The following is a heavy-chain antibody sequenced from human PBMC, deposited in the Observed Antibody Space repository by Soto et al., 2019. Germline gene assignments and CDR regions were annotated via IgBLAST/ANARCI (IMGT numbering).Heavy chain of an antibody. V-gene: IGHV4-31*03. CDR2: ISYSGST. CDR3: ARGVYS. Sequence: PSETLSLTCTVSGGSISSHAYCWNWIRQHPGKGLEWIGCISYSGSTDYSPSLKSRVTISVDTSKNQFSLDLRSLTAADTAVYYCARGVYSWGQGTLVTVSS. CDR1: GGSISSHAYC. J-gene: IGHJ4*02.